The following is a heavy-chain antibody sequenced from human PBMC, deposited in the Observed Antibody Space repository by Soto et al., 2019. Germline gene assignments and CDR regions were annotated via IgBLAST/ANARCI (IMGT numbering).Heavy chain of an antibody. J-gene: IGHJ6*02. V-gene: IGHV3-30*18. CDR2: ISYDGSNK. Sequence: GGSLRLSCAASGLTFSSYGMHWVRQAPGKGLEWVAVISYDGSNKYYADSVKGRFTISRDNSKNTLYLQMNSLRAEDTAVYYCAKDERYVLMVYAILRDDYYYYGMDVWGQGTTVTVSS. CDR1: GLTFSSYG. CDR3: AKDERYVLMVYAILRDDYYYYGMDV. D-gene: IGHD2-8*01.